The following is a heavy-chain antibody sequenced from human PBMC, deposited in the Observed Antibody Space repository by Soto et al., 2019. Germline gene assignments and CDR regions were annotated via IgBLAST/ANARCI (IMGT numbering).Heavy chain of an antibody. Sequence: GGSLRLSCAASGFTFSSYGMHWVRQAPGKGLEWVAVIWYDGSNKYYADSVKGRFTISRDNSKNTLYLQMNSLRAEDTAVYYCARDPTYYDSISHIPVGYYYGMDVWGQGTTVTVSS. CDR3: ARDPTYYDSISHIPVGYYYGMDV. J-gene: IGHJ6*02. V-gene: IGHV3-33*01. CDR2: IWYDGSNK. D-gene: IGHD3-22*01. CDR1: GFTFSSYG.